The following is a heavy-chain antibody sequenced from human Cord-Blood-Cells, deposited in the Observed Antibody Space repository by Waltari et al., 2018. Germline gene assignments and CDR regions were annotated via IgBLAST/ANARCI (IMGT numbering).Heavy chain of an antibody. Sequence: QVQLQQWGAGLLKPSETLSLTCAVYGGSFSGYYWSWIRQPPGKGLEWIGEINHSGSTNYNPSLKSRVAISVDTSKNQFSLKLSSVTAADTAVYYCAGGCSGSIDYWGQGTLVTVSS. CDR3: AGGCSGSIDY. CDR2: INHSGST. J-gene: IGHJ4*02. V-gene: IGHV4-34*01. D-gene: IGHD2-15*01. CDR1: GGSFSGYY.